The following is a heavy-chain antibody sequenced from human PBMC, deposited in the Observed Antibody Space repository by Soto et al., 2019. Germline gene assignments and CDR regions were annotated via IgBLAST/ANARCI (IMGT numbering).Heavy chain of an antibody. CDR2: IYSGGST. CDR3: ARFSRGRPEGMDV. V-gene: IGHV3-53*01. J-gene: IGHJ6*02. D-gene: IGHD3-10*01. Sequence: EVQLVESGGGFIQPGGSLRLSCVVSGLTVSRNYMTWVRQAPGKGLECVSVIYSGGSTYSAASVKGRYTISRDNSKNTVYLLMNSMRVEDTAVYYCARFSRGRPEGMDVWGQGTTVTVS. CDR1: GLTVSRNY.